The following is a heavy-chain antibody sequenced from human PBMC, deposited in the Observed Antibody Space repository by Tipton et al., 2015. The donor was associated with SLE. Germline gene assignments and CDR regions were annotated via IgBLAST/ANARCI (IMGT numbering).Heavy chain of an antibody. CDR1: GFTFSDYY. J-gene: IGHJ6*03. D-gene: IGHD2-8*01. Sequence: SLRLSCAASGFTFSDYYMSWIRQAPGKGLEWVSYISSSSSYTNYADSVKGRFTISRDNAKNSLYLQMNSLRAEDTAVYYCARSGIVLMNYYYMDVWGKGTTVTVSS. CDR3: ARSGIVLMNYYYMDV. V-gene: IGHV3-11*06. CDR2: ISSSSSYT.